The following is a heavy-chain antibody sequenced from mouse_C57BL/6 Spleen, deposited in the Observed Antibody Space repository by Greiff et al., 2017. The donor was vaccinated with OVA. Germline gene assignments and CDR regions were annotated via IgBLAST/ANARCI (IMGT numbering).Heavy chain of an antibody. CDR3: ARGENYGSSYQGYFDV. CDR1: GFTFSSYA. CDR2: VSDGGSYT. D-gene: IGHD1-1*01. V-gene: IGHV5-4*03. Sequence: EVKLVESGGGLVKPGGSLKLSCAASGFTFSSYAMSWVRQTPEKRLEWVATVSDGGSYTYYPDNVKGRFTISRDNAKNNLYLQMSHLKSEDTAMYYCARGENYGSSYQGYFDVWGTGTTVTVSS. J-gene: IGHJ1*03.